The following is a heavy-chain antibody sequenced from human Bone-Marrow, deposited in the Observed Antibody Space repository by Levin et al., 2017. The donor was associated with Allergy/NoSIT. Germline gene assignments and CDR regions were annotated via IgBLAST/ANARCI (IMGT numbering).Heavy chain of an antibody. CDR2: ISYDGSNK. CDR1: GFTFSSYG. V-gene: IGHV3-30*18. Sequence: GGSLRLSCAASGFTFSSYGMHWVRQAPGKGLEWVAVISYDGSNKYYADSVKGRFTISRDNSKNTLYLQMNSLRAEDTAVYYCAKGPPFSAALKSWGQGTLVTVSS. D-gene: IGHD6-13*01. J-gene: IGHJ4*02. CDR3: AKGPPFSAALKS.